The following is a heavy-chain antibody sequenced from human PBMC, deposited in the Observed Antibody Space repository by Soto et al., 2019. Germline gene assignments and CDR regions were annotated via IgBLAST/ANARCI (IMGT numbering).Heavy chain of an antibody. Sequence: EVQLLESGGGLVQPGGSLRLSCVGSGIEFSNYAMSWVRQAPGKGLEWVSIVSGSGRSRYHADAVKGRFTISRDNSKNTLYLHMTNLRAEDTAVYYCAKDGNWLDVYYDVWGQGTPVTVSS. D-gene: IGHD3-16*01. CDR1: GIEFSNYA. CDR2: VSGSGRSR. V-gene: IGHV3-23*01. CDR3: AKDGNWLDVYYDV. J-gene: IGHJ4*02.